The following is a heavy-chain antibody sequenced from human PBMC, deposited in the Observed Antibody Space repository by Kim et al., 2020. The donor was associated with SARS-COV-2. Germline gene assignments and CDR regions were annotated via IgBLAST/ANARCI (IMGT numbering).Heavy chain of an antibody. V-gene: IGHV3-30*18. CDR1: GFTFSSYG. D-gene: IGHD4-4*01. CDR3: AKDVWGDGYSFDY. CDR2: ISYDGSNK. Sequence: GGSLRLSCAASGFTFSSYGMHWVRQAPGKGLEWVAVISYDGSNKYYADSVKGRFTIPRDNSKNTLYLQMNSLRAEDTAVYYCAKDVWGDGYSFDYWGQGTLVSVSS. J-gene: IGHJ4*02.